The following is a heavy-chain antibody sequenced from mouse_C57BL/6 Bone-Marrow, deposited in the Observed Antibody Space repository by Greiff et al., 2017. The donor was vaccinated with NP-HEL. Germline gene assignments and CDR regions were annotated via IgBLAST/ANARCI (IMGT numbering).Heavy chain of an antibody. D-gene: IGHD1-1*01. J-gene: IGHJ1*03. CDR2: IDPSDSYT. CDR3: ARSVITTVVAHWYFDV. Sequence: QVQLQQPGAELVSPGTSVKLSCKASGYTFTSYWMHWVKQRPGQGLEWIGVIDPSDSYTNYNQKFKGKATLTVDTSSSTAYMQLSSLTSEDSAVYYCARSVITTVVAHWYFDVWGTGTTVTVSS. CDR1: GYTFTSYW. V-gene: IGHV1-59*01.